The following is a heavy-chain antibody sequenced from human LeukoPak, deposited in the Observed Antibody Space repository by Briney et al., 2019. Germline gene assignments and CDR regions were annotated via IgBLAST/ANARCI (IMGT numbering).Heavy chain of an antibody. D-gene: IGHD3-22*01. V-gene: IGHV4-59*08. CDR1: GGSISSYY. J-gene: IGHJ4*02. CDR2: IYYSGST. CDR3: ARHVIVPDSSGYPLD. Sequence: SETLSLTCTVSGGSISSYYWSGLRQPPGKGLEWIGYIYYSGSTNYNPSLKSRVTISVDTSKNQFSLKLSSVTAADTAVYYCARHVIVPDSSGYPLDWGQGTLVTVSS.